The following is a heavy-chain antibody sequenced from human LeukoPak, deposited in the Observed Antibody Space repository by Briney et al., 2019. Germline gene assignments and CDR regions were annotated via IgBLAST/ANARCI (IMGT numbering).Heavy chain of an antibody. V-gene: IGHV5-51*01. J-gene: IGHJ3*02. CDR1: GYSFTNYW. CDR3: ARRGHQQLVFHGFDI. CDR2: IYPGDSDT. D-gene: IGHD6-13*01. Sequence: GESLKISCKGSGYSFTNYWIGWGRQMPGKGLEWMGIIYPGDSDTRYSPSFQGQVTISVDKSISTAYLQWSSLKASDTAMYYCARRGHQQLVFHGFDIWGQGTMVTVSS.